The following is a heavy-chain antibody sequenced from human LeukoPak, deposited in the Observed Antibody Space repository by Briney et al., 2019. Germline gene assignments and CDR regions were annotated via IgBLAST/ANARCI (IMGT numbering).Heavy chain of an antibody. CDR1: GFTFSTYN. D-gene: IGHD3-9*01. V-gene: IGHV3-21*06. Sequence: GGSLRLSCAASGFTFSTYNMNWVRQAPGKGLELVSSISSTSGDIYYADSVKGRFTISRDNAKNSLYLQMSSLRVEDTPLYYCASEGVYTLTAYYDFDYWGQGTLVTVSS. J-gene: IGHJ4*02. CDR2: ISSTSGDI. CDR3: ASEGVYTLTAYYDFDY.